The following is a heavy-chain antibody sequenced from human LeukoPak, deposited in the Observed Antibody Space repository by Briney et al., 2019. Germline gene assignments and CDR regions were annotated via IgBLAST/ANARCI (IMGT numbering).Heavy chain of an antibody. CDR3: AKGDTTWELPHDY. Sequence: GGSLRLSCAASGFTFSSYAMSWVRQALGKGLEWVSAISGSGGITSYADSVKGRFTISRDNSKNTLYLQMNSLRAEDTAVYYCAKGDTTWELPHDYWGQGTLVTVSS. J-gene: IGHJ4*02. CDR1: GFTFSSYA. V-gene: IGHV3-23*01. D-gene: IGHD1-26*01. CDR2: ISGSGGIT.